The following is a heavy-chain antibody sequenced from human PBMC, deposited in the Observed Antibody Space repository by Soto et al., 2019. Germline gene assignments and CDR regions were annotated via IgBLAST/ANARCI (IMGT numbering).Heavy chain of an antibody. CDR1: GFTFGNHA. J-gene: IGHJ6*02. Sequence: GGSLRLSCVGSGFTFGNHAMDWVRQAAGKGLEWVSAISGNGDSAYYADSVKGRFTISRDNSKNTLYLQMNSLRAEETAVYFCAKETTGRLFVDTWGPGTTVTVSS. CDR3: AKETTGRLFVDT. V-gene: IGHV3-23*01. D-gene: IGHD1-26*01. CDR2: ISGNGDSA.